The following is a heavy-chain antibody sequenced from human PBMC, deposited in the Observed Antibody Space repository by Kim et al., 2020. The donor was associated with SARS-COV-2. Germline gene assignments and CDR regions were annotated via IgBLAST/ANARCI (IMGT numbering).Heavy chain of an antibody. CDR2: IRAKPDGGTT. CDR3: STLLLRDPIFGAVINRYYYYGMDV. D-gene: IGHD3-3*01. J-gene: IGHJ6*02. Sequence: GGSLRLSCAASRFTFSDAWMSWVRQAPGKGPEWIGLIRAKPDGGTTHYAAPVKGRFTISRDDSKNTLYLQMNSLRTADTAVYYCSTLLLRDPIFGAVINRYYYYGMDVWGQGTTVTVSS. CDR1: RFTFSDAW. V-gene: IGHV3-15*05.